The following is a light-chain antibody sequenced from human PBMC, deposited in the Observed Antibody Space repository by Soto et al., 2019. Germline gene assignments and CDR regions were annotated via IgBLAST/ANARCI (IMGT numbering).Light chain of an antibody. V-gene: IGKV1-39*01. Sequence: DIQMTQSPSSLSAFVGDRFTITFRTSQIISSSLNWYQQKPGKAPKLLIYSASSLQSGVSSRFSGSGSGTEFTLTISSLQSEDFAVYYCQQYHKWPITFGQGTRLEIK. CDR3: QQYHKWPIT. CDR1: QIISSS. J-gene: IGKJ5*01. CDR2: SAS.